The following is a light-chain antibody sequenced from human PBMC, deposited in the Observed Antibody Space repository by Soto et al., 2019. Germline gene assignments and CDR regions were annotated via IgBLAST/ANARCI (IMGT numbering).Light chain of an antibody. CDR1: SSNIGSNY. Sequence: QSVLTQPPSASGTPGQRVTISCSGSSSNIGSNYVYWYQQLPGTAPKLLIYRNNQRPSGVPDRFSGSKSGTSASLAISGLRSEDEADYYCAAWDDSLSAWVFGGGTTVTVL. J-gene: IGLJ3*02. CDR2: RNN. V-gene: IGLV1-47*01. CDR3: AAWDDSLSAWV.